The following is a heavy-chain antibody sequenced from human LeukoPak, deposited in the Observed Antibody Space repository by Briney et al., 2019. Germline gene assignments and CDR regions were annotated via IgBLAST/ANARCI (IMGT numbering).Heavy chain of an antibody. J-gene: IGHJ4*02. Sequence: TSETLSLTCSVSGGSISSYYWSWIRQPPGKGLEWIGFIYYSGSTNYNPSLRSRVSISVDTSKNQFSLKLSSVTAADTAVYYCAKDRALSLPYYFDYWGQGTLVTVSS. CDR2: IYYSGST. V-gene: IGHV4-59*01. CDR3: AKDRALSLPYYFDY. D-gene: IGHD3-10*01. CDR1: GGSISSYY.